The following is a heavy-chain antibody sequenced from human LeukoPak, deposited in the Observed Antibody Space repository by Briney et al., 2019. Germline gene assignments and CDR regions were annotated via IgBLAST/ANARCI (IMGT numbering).Heavy chain of an antibody. V-gene: IGHV1-18*01. CDR2: ISAYNGNT. Sequence: ASVTVSCKASGYTFTSYGISWVRQAPGQGLEWMGWISAYNGNTNYAQKLQGRVTMTTDTSTSTAYMELRSLRSDDTAVYYCARVVQWLDTGTWFDPWGQGTLVTVSS. D-gene: IGHD6-19*01. CDR3: ARVVQWLDTGTWFDP. J-gene: IGHJ5*02. CDR1: GYTFTSYG.